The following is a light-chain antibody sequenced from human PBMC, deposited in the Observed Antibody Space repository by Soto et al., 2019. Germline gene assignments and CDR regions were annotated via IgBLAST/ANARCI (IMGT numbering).Light chain of an antibody. CDR3: QQYDSLPRT. J-gene: IGKJ1*01. Sequence: DIQMTQSPSFLSASVGDRVTITCQASQDINNYLNWYQQKPGKAPKVLIYDASKLETGVPSRFSGRGFATAFNFTISGLQPADIATYYCQQYDSLPRTCGQGTRLEIK. CDR2: DAS. CDR1: QDINNY. V-gene: IGKV1-33*01.